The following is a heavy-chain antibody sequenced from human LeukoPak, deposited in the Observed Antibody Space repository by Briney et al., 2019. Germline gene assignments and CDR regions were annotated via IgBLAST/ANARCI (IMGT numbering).Heavy chain of an antibody. CDR1: GFTFSSYS. CDR2: ISGSGGST. J-gene: IGHJ6*03. CDR3: ASYLGDMDV. Sequence: GGSLRLSCAASGFTFSSYSMNWVRQAPGKGLEWVSAISGSGGSTYYADSVKGRFTISRDNSKNTLYLQMDSLRADDTAVYYCASYLGDMDVWGRGTTVTVSS. V-gene: IGHV3-23*01. D-gene: IGHD3-16*02.